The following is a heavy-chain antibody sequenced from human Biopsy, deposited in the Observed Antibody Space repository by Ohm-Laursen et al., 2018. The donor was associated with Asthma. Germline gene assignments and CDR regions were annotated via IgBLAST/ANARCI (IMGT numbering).Heavy chain of an antibody. V-gene: IGHV3-33*01. J-gene: IGHJ4*02. CDR1: GFTFSSYG. CDR3: QRGFNGDGCGY. CDR2: IWYDGSNK. Sequence: SLRLSCAASGFTFSSYGMHWVRQAPGKGLEWVAVIWYDGSNKYYADSVKGRFTISRDNSKNTLYLQMNSLRAEDTAVYYCQRGFNGDGCGYWGQGTLVTVSS. D-gene: IGHD5-12*01.